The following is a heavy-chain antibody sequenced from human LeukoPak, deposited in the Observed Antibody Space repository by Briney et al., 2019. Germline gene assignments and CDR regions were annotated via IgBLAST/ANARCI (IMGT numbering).Heavy chain of an antibody. Sequence: ASVKVSCKASGGTFSSYAISWVRQAPGQGLEWMGRIIPIFGTANYAQKFQGRVTITTDESTSTAYMELSSLGSEDTAVYYCARDRGASSGPLDYWGQGTLVTVSS. V-gene: IGHV1-69*05. CDR2: IIPIFGTA. D-gene: IGHD6-19*01. CDR3: ARDRGASSGPLDY. J-gene: IGHJ4*02. CDR1: GGTFSSYA.